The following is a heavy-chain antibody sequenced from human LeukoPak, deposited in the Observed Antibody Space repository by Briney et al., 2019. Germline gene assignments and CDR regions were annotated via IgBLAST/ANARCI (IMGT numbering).Heavy chain of an antibody. D-gene: IGHD6-19*01. Sequence: SETLSLTCAVYGGSFSGYYWSWIRQPPGKGLEWIGEINHSGSTNYNPSLKSRVTISVDTSKNQFSLKLSSVTAADTAVYYCANIAVAGPRGNWYFDLWGRGTLVTVSS. CDR1: GGSFSGYY. J-gene: IGHJ2*01. V-gene: IGHV4-34*01. CDR3: ANIAVAGPRGNWYFDL. CDR2: INHSGST.